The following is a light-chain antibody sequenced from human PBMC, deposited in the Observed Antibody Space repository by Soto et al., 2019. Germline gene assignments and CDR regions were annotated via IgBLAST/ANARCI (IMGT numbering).Light chain of an antibody. CDR2: SNN. Sequence: QAVVTQPPSASGTPGQRVTISCSGSSSNIGSNTVNWYQQLPGTAPKLLIYSNNQRPSGVPDRFSGSKSGTSASLAISGLQSDDEADYYCAAWDDSLNGPVFGGWTKLTVL. CDR3: AAWDDSLNGPV. J-gene: IGLJ2*01. V-gene: IGLV1-44*01. CDR1: SSNIGSNT.